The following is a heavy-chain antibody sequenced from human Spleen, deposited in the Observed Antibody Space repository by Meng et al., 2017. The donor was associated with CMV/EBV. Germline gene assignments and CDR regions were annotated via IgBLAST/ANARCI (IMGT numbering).Heavy chain of an antibody. D-gene: IGHD1-26*01. J-gene: IGHJ4*02. CDR3: AKVRRASGNYFDY. CDR2: ISGSAGST. V-gene: IGHV3-23*01. CDR1: GFTFSSYA. Sequence: GESLRLSCAASGFTFSSYAMSWVRQGPGKGLEWVSGISGSAGSTYYADSAKGRFTISRDNSKSTLYLQMNNLRAEDTAIYYCAKVRRASGNYFDYWGQGTLVTVSS.